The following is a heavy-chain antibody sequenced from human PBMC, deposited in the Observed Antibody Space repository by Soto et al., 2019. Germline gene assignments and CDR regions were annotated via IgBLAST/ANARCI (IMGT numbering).Heavy chain of an antibody. V-gene: IGHV3-74*01. Sequence: EVQLVESGGGLVQPEGSLRLSCAASGFTFSSYWMHWVRQAPGKGLVWVSRINSDGSSTSYADSVKGRFTISRDNAKNTLYLQINSLRAEDTAVYYCARGIAVAGNYFDYWGQGTLVTVSS. CDR2: INSDGSST. CDR3: ARGIAVAGNYFDY. J-gene: IGHJ4*02. CDR1: GFTFSSYW. D-gene: IGHD6-19*01.